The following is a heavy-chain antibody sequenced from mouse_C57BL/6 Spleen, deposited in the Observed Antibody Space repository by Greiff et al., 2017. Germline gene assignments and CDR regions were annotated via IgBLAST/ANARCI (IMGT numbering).Heavy chain of an antibody. CDR1: GYTFTSYW. V-gene: IGHV1-61*01. D-gene: IGHD2-4*01. CDR2: IYPSDSET. Sequence: VQLQQPGAELVRPGSSVKLSCKASGYTFTSYWMDWVKQRPGQGLEWIGNIYPSDSETHYNQKFKDKATLTVDKSSSTAYMQLSSLTSEDSAVYYCATYDYDGAYWGQGTLVTVSA. J-gene: IGHJ3*01. CDR3: ATYDYDGAY.